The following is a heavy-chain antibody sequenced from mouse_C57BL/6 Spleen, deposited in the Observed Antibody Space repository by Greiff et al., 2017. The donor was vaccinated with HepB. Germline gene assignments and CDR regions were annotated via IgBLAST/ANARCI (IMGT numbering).Heavy chain of an antibody. CDR3: ARKNYDYDEGLLAMDY. J-gene: IGHJ4*01. Sequence: QVQLQQSGPGLVQPSQSLSITCTVSGFSLTSYGVHWVRQSPGKGLEWLGVIWSGGSTDYNAAFISRLSISKDNSKSQVFFKMNSLQADDTAIYYCARKNYDYDEGLLAMDYWGQGTSVTVSS. CDR1: GFSLTSYG. CDR2: IWSGGST. V-gene: IGHV2-2*01. D-gene: IGHD2-4*01.